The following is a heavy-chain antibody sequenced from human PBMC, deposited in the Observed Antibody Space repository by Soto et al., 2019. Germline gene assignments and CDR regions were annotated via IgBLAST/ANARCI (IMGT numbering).Heavy chain of an antibody. CDR3: VRDGTKTLRDWFDT. V-gene: IGHV4-4*07. CDR1: GASISGFY. CDR2: IYATGTT. J-gene: IGHJ5*02. Sequence: SETLFLTCTVSGASISGFYWSWIRKSAGKGLEWIGRIYATGTTDYNPSLKSRVMMSVDTSKKQFSLKLRSVTAADTAVYYCVRDGTKTLRDWFDTWGQGISVTVSS. D-gene: IGHD1-1*01.